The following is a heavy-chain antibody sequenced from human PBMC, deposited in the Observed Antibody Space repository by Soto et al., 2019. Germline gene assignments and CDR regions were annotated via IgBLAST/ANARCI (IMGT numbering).Heavy chain of an antibody. J-gene: IGHJ5*02. D-gene: IGHD6-19*01. CDR1: GFSLSTTGVG. V-gene: IGHV2-5*01. Sequence: SGPTLVKPTQTLTLTCSFSGFSLSTTGVGVGWVRQPPGKALEWLALIYWNDDKRYSPSLKSRLTITKAASKNQGVLTMTNMDPVDTATYYCAHKRVSVAGRNWFDPWGQGTLVTVSS. CDR3: AHKRVSVAGRNWFDP. CDR2: IYWNDDK.